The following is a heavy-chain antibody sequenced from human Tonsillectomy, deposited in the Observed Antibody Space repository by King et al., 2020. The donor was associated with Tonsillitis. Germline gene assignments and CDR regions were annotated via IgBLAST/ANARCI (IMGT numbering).Heavy chain of an antibody. CDR2: IYYSGST. J-gene: IGHJ6*02. CDR3: ATLPPVGSFQDYSKEWDG. V-gene: IGHV4-39*07. Sequence: NSYYWGWIRQPPGKGLEWIGSIYYSGSTYYNPSLNSRVTISLDKSNNQFSLRLTSVTAADTAVYYFATLPPVGSFQDYSKEWDGWGQGPWVIVSS. D-gene: IGHD3-10*01. CDR1: NSYY.